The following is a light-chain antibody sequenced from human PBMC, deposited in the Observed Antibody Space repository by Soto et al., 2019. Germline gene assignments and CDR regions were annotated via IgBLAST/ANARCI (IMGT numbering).Light chain of an antibody. CDR2: GAS. J-gene: IGKJ1*01. CDR3: QHSASSRGP. V-gene: IGKV3-20*01. Sequence: ESVLTQSPVTLSFAPWERATLSCRSSQSVSSSYLAWYQQKPGQAPRLLIYGASSRATGIPDRFSGSGSGTDFTLTISRLEPEDFAVYYCQHSASSRGPSGQGTKVDNK. CDR1: QSVSSSY.